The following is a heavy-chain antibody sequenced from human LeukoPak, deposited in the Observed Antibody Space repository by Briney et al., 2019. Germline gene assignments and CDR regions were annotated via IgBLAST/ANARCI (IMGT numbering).Heavy chain of an antibody. D-gene: IGHD3-22*01. CDR2: ISDSGGRT. V-gene: IGHV3-23*01. Sequence: PGGSLRLSCAASGSTLSNYGMSWVRQAPGKGLEWVADISDSGGRTNYADSVKGRFTISRDNPRNTLYLQMNSLRAEDTAVYFCAKRGVVIRVILVGFHKEAYYFDSWGQGALVTVSS. CDR1: GSTLSNYG. CDR3: AKRGVVIRVILVGFHKEAYYFDS. J-gene: IGHJ4*02.